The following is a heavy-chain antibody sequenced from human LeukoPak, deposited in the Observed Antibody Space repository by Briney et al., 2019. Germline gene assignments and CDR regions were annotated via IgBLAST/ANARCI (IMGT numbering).Heavy chain of an antibody. J-gene: IGHJ6*02. CDR2: TYYRSKWYN. CDR3: AREAWSRGNSYYGIDV. D-gene: IGHD2-8*02. V-gene: IGHV6-1*01. CDR1: GDSVSSNSAG. Sequence: SQTLSLTCAISGDSVSSNSAGWNWIRQSPSRGLEWLGRTYYRSKWYNDYAVSVKSRITINPDTSKNQFSLQLNSVTPEDTAVYYCAREAWSRGNSYYGIDVWGQGTTVTVSS.